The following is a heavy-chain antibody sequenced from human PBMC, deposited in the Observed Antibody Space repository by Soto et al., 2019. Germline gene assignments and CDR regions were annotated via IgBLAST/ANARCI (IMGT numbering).Heavy chain of an antibody. J-gene: IGHJ4*02. CDR2: INPYNGNT. CDR3: ARDTAMALPDA. V-gene: IGHV1-18*01. CDR1: GYTFTSYA. Sequence: QVQLVQSGTEVKKPGASVKVSCKASGYTFTSYAISWVRQAPGQGLEWMGWINPYNGNTNYAQKLQGRVTMTTDTATSTAYMELRSLRSDDTAVYYCARDTAMALPDAWGQGTLVTVSS. D-gene: IGHD5-18*01.